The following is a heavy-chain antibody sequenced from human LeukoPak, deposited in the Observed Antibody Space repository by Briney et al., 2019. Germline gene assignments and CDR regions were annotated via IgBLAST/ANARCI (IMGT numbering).Heavy chain of an antibody. Sequence: ASVKVSCKASGYTFTDYYMHWVRQAPGQGLEWMGWINPNSGGTNYAQNFQGRVTMTTDTSISTDYMELSRLRSDDTAMYYCARVIAAASTRLDYWGQGTLVTVSS. J-gene: IGHJ4*02. V-gene: IGHV1-2*02. CDR3: ARVIAAASTRLDY. CDR2: INPNSGGT. D-gene: IGHD6-13*01. CDR1: GYTFTDYY.